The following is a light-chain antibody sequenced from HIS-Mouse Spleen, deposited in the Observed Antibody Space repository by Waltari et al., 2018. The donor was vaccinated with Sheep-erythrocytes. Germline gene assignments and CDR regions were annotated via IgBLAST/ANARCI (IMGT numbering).Light chain of an antibody. J-gene: IGKJ1*01. CDR1: QAISSA. CDR3: QQFNNYPRT. Sequence: AIQLTQSPSSLSASVGDRGTITCRARQAISSALAWYQQKPGKAPKLLIYDACSLKSGVPSRVSGSGAGTDFTLTISSLQPEDFATYYCQQFNNYPRTCGQGTRVEIK. V-gene: IGKV1D-13*01. CDR2: DAC.